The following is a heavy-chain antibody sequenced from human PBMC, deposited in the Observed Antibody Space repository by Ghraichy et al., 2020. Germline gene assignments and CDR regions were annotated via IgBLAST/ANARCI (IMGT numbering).Heavy chain of an antibody. CDR1: GLIVSSVY. CDR2: LYNDGST. V-gene: IGHV3-53*01. Sequence: LSLTCAASGLIVSSVYMYWVRQGQGKGLEWVSSLYNDGSTYYADSVRGRFTVSRDNSKTTLYLQMNTLRADDTAGYYCARDSSAATTNCWGQGTLVTVSS. CDR3: ARDSSAATTNC. D-gene: IGHD1-1*01. J-gene: IGHJ4*02.